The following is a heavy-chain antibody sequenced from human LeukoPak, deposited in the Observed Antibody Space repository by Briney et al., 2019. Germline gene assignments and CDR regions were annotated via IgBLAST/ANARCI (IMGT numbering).Heavy chain of an antibody. CDR1: GDSVSSNSAA. Sequence: PSQTLSLTCAISGDSVSSNSAAWNWIRQSPSRGLEWLGRTYYRSKWYNDYAVSVKSRITINPDTSKNQFSLQLNSVTPEDTAVYYCARDRYSSSWYDYYYMDVWGKGTTVTVSS. D-gene: IGHD6-13*01. CDR2: TYYRSKWYN. CDR3: ARDRYSSSWYDYYYMDV. V-gene: IGHV6-1*01. J-gene: IGHJ6*03.